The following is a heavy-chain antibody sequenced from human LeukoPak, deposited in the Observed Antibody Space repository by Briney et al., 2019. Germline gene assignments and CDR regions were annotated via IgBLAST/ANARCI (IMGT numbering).Heavy chain of an antibody. Sequence: ASVKVSCKVSGYTLTELSMHWVRQAPGQGLEWMGIINPSGGSTSYAQKFQGRVTMTRDTSTSTVYMELSSLRSEDTAVYYCARGASLPFDPWGQGTLVTVPS. CDR1: GYTLTELS. CDR3: ARGASLPFDP. V-gene: IGHV1-46*01. J-gene: IGHJ5*02. CDR2: INPSGGST.